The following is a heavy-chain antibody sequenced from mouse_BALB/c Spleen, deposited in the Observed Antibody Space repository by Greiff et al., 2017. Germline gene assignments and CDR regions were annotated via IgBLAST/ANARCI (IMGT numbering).Heavy chain of an antibody. CDR3: ARPVRHYYAMDY. CDR1: GFTFSDYY. CDR2: ISDGGSYT. V-gene: IGHV5-4*02. J-gene: IGHJ4*01. Sequence: EVQGVESGGGLVKPGGSLKLSCAASGFTFSDYYMYWVRQTPEKRLEWVATISDGGSYTYYPDSVKGRFTISRDNAKNNLYLQMSSLKSEDTAMYYCARPVRHYYAMDYWGQGTSVTVSS. D-gene: IGHD2-14*01.